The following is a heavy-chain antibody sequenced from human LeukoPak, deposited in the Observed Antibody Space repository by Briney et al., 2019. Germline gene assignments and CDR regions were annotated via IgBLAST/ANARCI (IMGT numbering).Heavy chain of an antibody. D-gene: IGHD5-24*01. V-gene: IGHV4-34*01. Sequence: PSETLSLACAVYGGSFSGYYWSWIRQPPGKGLEWIGEINHSGSTNYNPSLKSRVTISVDTSKNQFSLKLSSVTAADTAVYYCARSGDGYNWNAFDIWGQGTMVTVSS. CDR1: GGSFSGYY. CDR2: INHSGST. J-gene: IGHJ3*02. CDR3: ARSGDGYNWNAFDI.